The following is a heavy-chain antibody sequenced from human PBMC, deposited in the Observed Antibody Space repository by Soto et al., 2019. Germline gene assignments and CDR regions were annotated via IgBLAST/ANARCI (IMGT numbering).Heavy chain of an antibody. D-gene: IGHD4-17*01. CDR2: ISAYNGNT. CDR3: ARVKGATVTTYTGFDP. CDR1: GYTFTSYG. J-gene: IGHJ5*02. Sequence: ASVKVSCKASGYTFTSYGISWVRQAPGQGLEWMGWISAYNGNTNYAQKLQGRVTMTTDTSTSTAYMELRSLRSDDTAVYYCARVKGATVTTYTGFDPWGQGTLVTVSS. V-gene: IGHV1-18*01.